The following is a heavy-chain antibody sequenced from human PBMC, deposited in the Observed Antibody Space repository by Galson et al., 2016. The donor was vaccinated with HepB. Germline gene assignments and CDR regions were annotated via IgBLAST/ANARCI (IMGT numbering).Heavy chain of an antibody. J-gene: IGHJ4*02. Sequence: SVKVSCKASGGTFSSFAITWVRQAPGQGLEWMGAIIPIFGTANYAQKFQGRVTITADESTSTAYMELSSLRSEDTAVYYCARDGAGCSGGSCYRYWGQGTLVTVSS. CDR3: ARDGAGCSGGSCYRY. CDR1: GGTFSSFA. CDR2: IIPIFGTA. D-gene: IGHD2-15*01. V-gene: IGHV1-69*13.